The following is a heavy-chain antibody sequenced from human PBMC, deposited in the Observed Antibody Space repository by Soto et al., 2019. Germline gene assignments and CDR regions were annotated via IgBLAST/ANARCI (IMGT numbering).Heavy chain of an antibody. Sequence: GASVKVSCKASGFTFTSSAVQWVRQARGQRLEWIGWIVVGSGNTNYAQKFQERVTITRDMSTSTAYMELSSLRSEDTAVYYCAADLRNIGHKVVVINNAEYFQHWGQGTLVTVSS. D-gene: IGHD3-22*01. CDR1: GFTFTSSA. J-gene: IGHJ1*01. CDR2: IVVGSGNT. V-gene: IGHV1-58*01. CDR3: AADLRNIGHKVVVINNAEYFQH.